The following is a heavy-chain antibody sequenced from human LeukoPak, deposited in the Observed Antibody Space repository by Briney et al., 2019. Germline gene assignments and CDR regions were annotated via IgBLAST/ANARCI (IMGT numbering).Heavy chain of an antibody. Sequence: GGSLRLSCAASGFTFSSYAMSWVRQAPGKGLEWVSAISGSGGSTYYADSVKGRFTISRDNSKNTLYLQMNSLRAEDTAVYYCAKRLVRGVIRPDAFDIWGQGTMVTVSS. J-gene: IGHJ3*02. V-gene: IGHV3-23*01. CDR2: ISGSGGST. CDR1: GFTFSSYA. CDR3: AKRLVRGVIRPDAFDI. D-gene: IGHD3-10*01.